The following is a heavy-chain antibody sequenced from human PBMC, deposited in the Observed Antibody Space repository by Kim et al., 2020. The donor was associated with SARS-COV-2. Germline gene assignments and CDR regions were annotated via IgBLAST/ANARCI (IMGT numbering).Heavy chain of an antibody. J-gene: IGHJ4*02. Sequence: GGSLRLSCAASGFTFSSYGMHWVRQAPGKGLEWVAVISYDGSNKYYADSVKGRFTISRDNSKNTLYLQMNSLRAEDTAVYYCAKDPVNGSGSYYYYYFDYWGQGTLVTVSS. V-gene: IGHV3-30*18. CDR2: ISYDGSNK. CDR3: AKDPVNGSGSYYYYYFDY. D-gene: IGHD3-10*01. CDR1: GFTFSSYG.